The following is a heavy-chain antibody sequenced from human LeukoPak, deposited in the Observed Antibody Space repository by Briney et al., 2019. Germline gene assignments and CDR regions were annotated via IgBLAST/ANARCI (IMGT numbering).Heavy chain of an antibody. J-gene: IGHJ4*02. CDR3: AKDYDSSGYYYVMYYFDY. V-gene: IGHV3-30*02. CDR1: GFTFSSYG. D-gene: IGHD3-22*01. Sequence: GGSLRLSCAASGFTFSSYGMHWVRQAPGKGLGWEAFIRYDGSNKYYADSVKGRFTISRDNSKHTLYLQMNSLRAEDTAVYYCAKDYDSSGYYYVMYYFDYWGQGTLVTVSS. CDR2: IRYDGSNK.